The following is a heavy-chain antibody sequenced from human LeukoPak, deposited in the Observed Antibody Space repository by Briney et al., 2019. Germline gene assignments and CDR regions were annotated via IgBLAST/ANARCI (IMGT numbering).Heavy chain of an antibody. CDR3: AKDQQPNYHDISGYPLDPCFDY. J-gene: IGHJ4*02. V-gene: IGHV3-15*01. Sequence: GGSLRLSCTASGFNFRNAWMCWVRQAPGKGLEWVGLIRSDSDGGVTQYGTPVKGRFTISRDDSKNTLYLQMNSLRAEDTAVYYCAKDQQPNYHDISGYPLDPCFDYWGQGTLVTVSS. CDR2: IRSDSDGGVT. D-gene: IGHD3-22*01. CDR1: GFNFRNAW.